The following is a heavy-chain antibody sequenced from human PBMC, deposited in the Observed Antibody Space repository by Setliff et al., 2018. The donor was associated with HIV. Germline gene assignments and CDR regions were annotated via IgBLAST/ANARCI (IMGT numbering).Heavy chain of an antibody. V-gene: IGHV4-34*12. CDR3: ARPHSGRGGGAWFDP. D-gene: IGHD6-19*01. J-gene: IGHJ5*02. CDR1: DGSFSGYY. CDR2: ILGGRNT. Sequence: PSETLSLTCAVYDGSFSGYYWSWIRQPPGKGLEWIGNILGGRNTYYNPSLKSRVIISVDTSRNQFSLNLRSVTAADTAVYYCARPHSGRGGGAWFDPWGQGILVTVSS.